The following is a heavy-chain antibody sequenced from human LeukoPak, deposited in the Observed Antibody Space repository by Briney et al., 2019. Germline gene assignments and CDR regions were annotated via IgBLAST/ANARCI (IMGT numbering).Heavy chain of an antibody. CDR3: VGDSSGYFDY. V-gene: IGHV4-30-2*01. D-gene: IGHD3-22*01. CDR2: IYHSGST. Sequence: SETLSLTCAVSGGSISSGGYSWSWIRQPPGKGLEWIGYIYHSGSTYYNPSLKSRVTISVDRSKNQFSLKLSSVTAADTAVYYCVGDSSGYFDYWGQGTLVTVSS. CDR1: GGSISSGGYS. J-gene: IGHJ4*02.